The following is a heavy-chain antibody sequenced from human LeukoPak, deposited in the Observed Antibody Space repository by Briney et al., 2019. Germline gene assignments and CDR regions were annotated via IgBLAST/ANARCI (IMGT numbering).Heavy chain of an antibody. CDR2: ISSSGSTI. J-gene: IGHJ6*03. CDR1: GFTFSSYE. V-gene: IGHV3-48*03. Sequence: GGSLRLSCAASGFTFSSYEMNWVRQAPGKGLEWVSYISSSGSTIYYADSVKGRFTISRDNAKNSLYLQMNSLRAEDTAVYYCSLYYYYYMDVWGKGTTVTISS. CDR3: SLYYYYYMDV.